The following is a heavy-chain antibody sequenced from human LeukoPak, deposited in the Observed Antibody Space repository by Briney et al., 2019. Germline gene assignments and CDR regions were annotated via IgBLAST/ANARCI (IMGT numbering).Heavy chain of an antibody. D-gene: IGHD6-13*01. CDR3: AREFRERTGYSSSWYPSSWFDP. Sequence: SETLSLTCAVSGGSISSGDYYWGWIRQPLGKGLEWIGSIYYSGSTYYNPSLKRRVTISVDTSKNQFSLKLSPVTAADTAVYYCAREFRERTGYSSSWYPSSWFDPWGQGTLVTVSS. CDR1: GGSISSGDYY. CDR2: IYYSGST. V-gene: IGHV4-39*07. J-gene: IGHJ5*02.